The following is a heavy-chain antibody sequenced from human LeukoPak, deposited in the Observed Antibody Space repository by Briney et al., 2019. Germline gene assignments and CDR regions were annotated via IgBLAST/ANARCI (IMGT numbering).Heavy chain of an antibody. D-gene: IGHD1-26*01. Sequence: PGGSLRLSCAASGFTFSNYGMNWVRQAPGKGLEWVSYISSGSGSIIYYADSVKGRFTISRDNAKNSLYLQMNSLRAEDTALYYCARDRGELRSWGQGTLVTVSS. CDR2: ISSGSGSII. V-gene: IGHV3-48*04. J-gene: IGHJ5*02. CDR1: GFTFSNYG. CDR3: ARDRGELRS.